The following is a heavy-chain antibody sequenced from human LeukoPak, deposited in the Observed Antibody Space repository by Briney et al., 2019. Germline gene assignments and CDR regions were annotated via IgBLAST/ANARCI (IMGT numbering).Heavy chain of an antibody. V-gene: IGHV4-34*01. CDR2: INHSGST. Sequence: ASETLSLTCAVYGGSFSGYYWSWIRQPPGKGLEWIGEINHSGSTNYNPSLKSRVTISVDTSKNQFSLKLSSVTAADTAVYYCARGAWQLDPGAYYYYMDVWGKGTTVTVSS. CDR1: GGSFSGYY. D-gene: IGHD6-13*01. J-gene: IGHJ6*03. CDR3: ARGAWQLDPGAYYYYMDV.